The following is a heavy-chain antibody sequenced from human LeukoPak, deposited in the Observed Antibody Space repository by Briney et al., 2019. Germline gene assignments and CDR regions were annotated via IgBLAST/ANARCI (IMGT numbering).Heavy chain of an antibody. CDR2: IYTSGGT. Sequence: SETLSLTCSVSGGSISTYYWSWVRQPAGKGLEWIGRIYTSGGTNYNPSLKSRVTMSVDTSKNQFSLKLTSVTAADTAVYYCARDGGRTSSDAFEIWGQGTMVTVSS. D-gene: IGHD2-2*01. J-gene: IGHJ3*02. V-gene: IGHV4-4*07. CDR3: ARDGGRTSSDAFEI. CDR1: GGSISTYY.